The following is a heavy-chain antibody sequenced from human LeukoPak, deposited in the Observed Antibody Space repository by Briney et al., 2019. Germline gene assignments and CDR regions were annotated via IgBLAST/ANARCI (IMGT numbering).Heavy chain of an antibody. Sequence: VASVKVSCKASGYTFTSYTINWVRQAPGQGLEWMGWINTNTGNPTYAQGFTGRFVFSVDTSVTTAYLQISSLKAEDTAVYYCARGGPFDYWGQGTLVTVSS. V-gene: IGHV7-4-1*02. CDR2: INTNTGNP. CDR3: ARGGPFDY. J-gene: IGHJ4*02. CDR1: GYTFTSYT.